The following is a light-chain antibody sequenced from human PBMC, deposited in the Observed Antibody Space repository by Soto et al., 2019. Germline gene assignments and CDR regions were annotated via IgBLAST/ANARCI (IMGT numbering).Light chain of an antibody. CDR1: QSVSSN. CDR2: GAS. V-gene: IGKV3-15*01. CDR3: QQYDDWPRT. Sequence: EIVLTQSPVTLSVSPGERATLSCSASQSVSSNLACFQQKPGQAPRLVIHGASTRATGIPARFSGSGSGTEFTLTISSLQYEDLAVYYCQQYDDWPRTFGQETKVEIK. J-gene: IGKJ1*01.